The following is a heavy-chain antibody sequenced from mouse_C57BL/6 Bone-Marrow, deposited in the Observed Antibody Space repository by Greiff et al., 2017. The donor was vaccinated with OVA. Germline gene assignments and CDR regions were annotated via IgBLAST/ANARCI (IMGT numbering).Heavy chain of an antibody. CDR1: GFSLTSYG. CDR3: ARNSYGSSYGWFAY. D-gene: IGHD1-1*01. CDR2: IWSGGST. V-gene: IGHV2-4*01. Sequence: VQRVESGPGLVQPSQSLSITCTVSGFSLTSYGVHWVRQPPGKGLEWLGVIWSGGSTDYNAAFISRLSISKDNSKSQVFFKMNSRQADDTAIYYCARNSYGSSYGWFAYWGQGTLVTVSA. J-gene: IGHJ3*01.